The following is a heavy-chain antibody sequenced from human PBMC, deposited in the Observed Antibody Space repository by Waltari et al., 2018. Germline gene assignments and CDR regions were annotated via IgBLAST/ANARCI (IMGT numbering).Heavy chain of an antibody. D-gene: IGHD3-10*01. J-gene: IGHJ6*02. Sequence: QVQLQESGPGLVKPSETLSLTCAVSGYSIRSGYYWGWIRQPPGKGLEWIGTLYHSGSTYYNPSLKSRVTISVDTSKNQFSLKLSSVTAADTAVYYCARVPMVRGVLAFMDVWGQGTTVTVSS. CDR1: GYSIRSGYY. V-gene: IGHV4-38-2*01. CDR3: ARVPMVRGVLAFMDV. CDR2: LYHSGST.